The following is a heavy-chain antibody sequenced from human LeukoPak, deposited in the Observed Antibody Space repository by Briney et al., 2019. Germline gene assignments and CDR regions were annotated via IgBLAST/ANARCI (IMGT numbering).Heavy chain of an antibody. Sequence: PSETLSLTCAVSGYSISSGYYWGWIRQHPGKGLEWIGYIYYSGSTYYNPSLKSRLTISVDTSKNQFSLKLSSVTAADTAVYYCARGGGGGYYFDYWGQGTLVTVSS. CDR3: ARGGGGGYYFDY. J-gene: IGHJ4*02. CDR1: GYSISSGYY. D-gene: IGHD2-15*01. V-gene: IGHV4-31*11. CDR2: IYYSGST.